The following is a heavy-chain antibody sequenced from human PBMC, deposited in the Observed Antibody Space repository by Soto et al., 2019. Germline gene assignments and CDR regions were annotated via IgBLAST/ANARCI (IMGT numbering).Heavy chain of an antibody. CDR2: TYYRSKWSN. J-gene: IGHJ4*02. V-gene: IGHV6-1*01. D-gene: IGHD5-12*01. CDR1: GDSVSSNSAA. CDR3: ARDYGSGYDYFDY. Sequence: SQTLSLTCAISGDSVSSNSAAWNWIRQSPSGGLEWLGRTYYRSKWSNEYAESVKSRITINPDTSKNQFSLQLNSVTPEDTAVYYCARDYGSGYDYFDYWGQGTLVTVSS.